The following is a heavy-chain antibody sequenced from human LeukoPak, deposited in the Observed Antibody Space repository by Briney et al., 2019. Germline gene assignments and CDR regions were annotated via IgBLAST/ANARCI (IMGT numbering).Heavy chain of an antibody. Sequence: GASVRVSCKASGYTFTSYAMHWVRQAPGQRLEWMGWINAGNGNTKYSQKFQGRVTITRDTSASTAYTELSSLRSEDTAVYYCARIIYGSGSYYFDYWGQGTLVTVSS. CDR2: INAGNGNT. CDR3: ARIIYGSGSYYFDY. V-gene: IGHV1-3*01. J-gene: IGHJ4*02. D-gene: IGHD3-10*01. CDR1: GYTFTSYA.